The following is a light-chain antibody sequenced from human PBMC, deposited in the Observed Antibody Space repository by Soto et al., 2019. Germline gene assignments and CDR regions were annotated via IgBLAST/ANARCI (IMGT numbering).Light chain of an antibody. V-gene: IGKV3-20*01. J-gene: IGKJ1*01. CDR1: QIVGSDY. CDR3: QQYRSSPET. CDR2: GAS. Sequence: EVVLTQYPGTLSLSPGERATLSCRASQIVGSDYLAWYQQKPGQAPRLLIYGASSTATGIPDRFSGSGSGTDFTLTISSLEPEDFAVYYCQQYRSSPETFGQGTKVDIK.